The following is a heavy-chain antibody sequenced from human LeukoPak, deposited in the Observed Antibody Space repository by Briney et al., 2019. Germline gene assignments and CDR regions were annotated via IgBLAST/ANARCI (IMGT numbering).Heavy chain of an antibody. CDR3: ARHIAARHEYYFDY. CDR1: GGSISSYY. J-gene: IGHJ4*02. V-gene: IGHV4-4*07. D-gene: IGHD6-6*01. CDR2: IYTSGST. Sequence: SETLSLTCTVSGGSISSYYWSWIRQPAGKGLEWIGRIYTSGSTNYNPSLKSRVTMSVDTSKNQFSLKLSSVTAADTAVYYCARHIAARHEYYFDYWGQGTLVTVSS.